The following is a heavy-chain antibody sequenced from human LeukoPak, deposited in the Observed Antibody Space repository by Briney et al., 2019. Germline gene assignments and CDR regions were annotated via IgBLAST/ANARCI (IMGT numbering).Heavy chain of an antibody. D-gene: IGHD3-16*01. J-gene: IGHJ6*02. CDR3: ARDNKYDSTSSYYYYYGMDV. Sequence: SETLSLTCTVSGGSISSSSYYWGWIRQPPGKGLKWIGSIYYSGSTYYNPSLKSRVTISVDASKNQFSLKLSSVTAADTAVYYCARDNKYDSTSSYYYYYGMDVWGQGTTVTVSS. CDR1: GGSISSSSYY. CDR2: IYYSGST. V-gene: IGHV4-39*07.